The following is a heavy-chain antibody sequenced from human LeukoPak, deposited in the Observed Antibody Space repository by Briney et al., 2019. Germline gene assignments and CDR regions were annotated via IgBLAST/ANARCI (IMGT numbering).Heavy chain of an antibody. V-gene: IGHV3-23*01. CDR2: ISGSGGST. J-gene: IGHJ4*02. CDR3: AKDSLYSSGLPYFDY. D-gene: IGHD6-19*01. Sequence: PGGSLRLSCAASGFTFSSYAMSWVRQAPGKGLEWVSAISGSGGSTYYADSVRGRFTISRDNSKNTLYLQMNSLRAEDTAVYYCAKDSLYSSGLPYFDYWGQETLVTVSS. CDR1: GFTFSSYA.